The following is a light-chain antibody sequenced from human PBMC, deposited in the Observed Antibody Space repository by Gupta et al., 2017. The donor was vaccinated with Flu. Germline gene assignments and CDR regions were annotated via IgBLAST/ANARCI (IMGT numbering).Light chain of an antibody. CDR3: RQPQQTSWT. CDR2: LGS. J-gene: IGKJ1*01. CDR1: QSLLHSNGYNY. V-gene: IGKV2-28*01. Sequence: VTPGEPASISCRSSQSLLHSNGYNYLDWYLQKPGQSPQLLIYLGSNRASGVPDRFSGSGSGTDFTLTISRVEAEDVGVYYCRQPQQTSWTFGQGTKVEIK.